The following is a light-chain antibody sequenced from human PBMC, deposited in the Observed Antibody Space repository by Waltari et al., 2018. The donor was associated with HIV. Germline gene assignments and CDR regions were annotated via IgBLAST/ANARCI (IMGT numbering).Light chain of an antibody. J-gene: IGKJ4*01. CDR1: QSIFSNY. Sequence: DIVLTQSPGTLSLSPGERASLSCRASQSIFSNYLAWYQQKPSQAPRLLIYDASSRATDIPDRFSGSGSGTDFTLTISGLEPEDFAVYFCQQYGTSPLTFGGGTKVEMK. CDR3: QQYGTSPLT. CDR2: DAS. V-gene: IGKV3-20*01.